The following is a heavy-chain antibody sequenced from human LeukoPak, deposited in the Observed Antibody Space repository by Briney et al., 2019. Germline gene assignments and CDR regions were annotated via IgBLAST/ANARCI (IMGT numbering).Heavy chain of an antibody. CDR1: GFTFSSYW. CDR2: INSDGSST. Sequence: GGSLRLSCAASGFTFSSYWMHWVRQAPGKGLVWVSCINSDGSSTSYADSVKGRFTISRDNAKNTLYLQMNSLRPEDTAVYYCARGWACSSTSCYGPPDWFDPWGQGTLVTVSS. V-gene: IGHV3-74*01. CDR3: ARGWACSSTSCYGPPDWFDP. J-gene: IGHJ5*02. D-gene: IGHD2-2*01.